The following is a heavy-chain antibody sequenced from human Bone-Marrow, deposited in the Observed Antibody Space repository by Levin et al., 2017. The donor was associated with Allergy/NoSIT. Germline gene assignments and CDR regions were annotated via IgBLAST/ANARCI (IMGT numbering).Heavy chain of an antibody. V-gene: IGHV7-4-1*02. CDR1: GYTFSTSA. CDR3: ARSKAANTKIWFDP. J-gene: IGHJ5*02. Sequence: ASVKVSCKASGYTFSTSAMNWVRQAPGQGLEWMGWINTNTGKATYAQGFTGRFVFSLDASVNTAYLEISGLEAEDTAVYYCARSKAANTKIWFDPWGQGTLVTVSS. D-gene: IGHD6-13*01. CDR2: INTNTGKA.